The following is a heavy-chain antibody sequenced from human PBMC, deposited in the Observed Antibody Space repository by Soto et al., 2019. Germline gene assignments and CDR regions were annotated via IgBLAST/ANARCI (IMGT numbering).Heavy chain of an antibody. Sequence: QVHLVRSGAEVKKPGSSVKVSCKAPGGTFSNHAINWVRQAPGQGLEWMGRIIPIFSTTNYAQKFQGRVTMTADASTITAYLELSSLKQDDTAVYYCAREVAADGTFREDVFDIWGQGKLVTVSS. J-gene: IGHJ3*02. V-gene: IGHV1-69*12. CDR3: AREVAADGTFREDVFDI. D-gene: IGHD1-7*01. CDR2: IIPIFSTT. CDR1: GGTFSNHA.